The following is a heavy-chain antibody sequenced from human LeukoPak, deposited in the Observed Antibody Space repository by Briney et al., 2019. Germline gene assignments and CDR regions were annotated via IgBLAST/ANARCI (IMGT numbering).Heavy chain of an antibody. CDR1: GYTFTGYY. Sequence: ASVKVSCKASGYTFTGYYMHWVRQAPGQGLEWMGWINPNSGGTNYAQKFQGRVTMTRDTSISTAYMELSRLRSDDTAVYYCARDSDHYYDSSGYYDYWGQGTLVTVSS. V-gene: IGHV1-2*02. D-gene: IGHD3-22*01. CDR3: ARDSDHYYDSSGYYDY. J-gene: IGHJ4*02. CDR2: INPNSGGT.